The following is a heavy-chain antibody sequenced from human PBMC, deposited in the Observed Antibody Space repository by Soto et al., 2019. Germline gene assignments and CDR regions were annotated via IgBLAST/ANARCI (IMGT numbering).Heavy chain of an antibody. CDR2: ISGRGDTT. CDR3: AKGQIAVAANGYGFDY. D-gene: IGHD6-19*01. V-gene: IGHV3-23*01. Sequence: EVQLLDSGGGLVQPGGSLRLSCAASGFSFSAYAMSWVRQAPGKGLEWVSSISGRGDTTYYADSVKGRFTISRDNSKNALYRQMSSLRADDTAVYFCAKGQIAVAANGYGFDYWGQGTQVTVSS. CDR1: GFSFSAYA. J-gene: IGHJ4*02.